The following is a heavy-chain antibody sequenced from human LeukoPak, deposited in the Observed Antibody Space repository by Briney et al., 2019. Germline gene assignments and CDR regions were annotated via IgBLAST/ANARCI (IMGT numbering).Heavy chain of an antibody. CDR1: GFXFGDYA. CDR2: IRSKAYGGTT. V-gene: IGHV3-49*04. CDR3: TRLDDSSSWANWFDP. Sequence: PGGSLRLSCTASGFXFGDYAISWVRQAPGKGLEWVGFIRSKAYGGTTEYAASVKGRFTISRDDSKSIAYLQMNSLKTEDTAVYYCTRLDDSSSWANWFDPWGQGTLVTVSS. D-gene: IGHD6-13*01. J-gene: IGHJ5*02.